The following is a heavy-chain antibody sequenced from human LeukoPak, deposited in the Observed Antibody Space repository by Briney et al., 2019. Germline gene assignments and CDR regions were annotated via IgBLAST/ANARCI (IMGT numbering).Heavy chain of an antibody. V-gene: IGHV3-30*18. CDR3: AKRPSDYGDYVSYFDY. CDR1: GFSLISYG. J-gene: IGHJ4*02. D-gene: IGHD4-17*01. CDR2: ISDDGRSK. Sequence: GGSLRLSCAASGFSLISYGMHWVRQAPGKGLEWVGVISDDGRSKDYADSVKGLFTISRDNSKDTLYLQMNSLRDEDTAVYYCAKRPSDYGDYVSYFDYWGQGTLVTVSS.